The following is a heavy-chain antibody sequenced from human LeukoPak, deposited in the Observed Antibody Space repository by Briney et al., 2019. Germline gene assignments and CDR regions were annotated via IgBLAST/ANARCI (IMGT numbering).Heavy chain of an antibody. CDR3: ARDPRGAHYYYYYMDV. J-gene: IGHJ6*03. CDR1: GYTFTTYA. Sequence: ASVKVSCKASGYTFTTYAMNWVRQAPGQGLEWMGWISAYNGNTNYAQKLQGRVTMTTDTSTSTAYMELRSLRSDDTAVYYCARDPRGAHYYYYYMDVWGKGTTVTVSS. CDR2: ISAYNGNT. D-gene: IGHD1-26*01. V-gene: IGHV1-18*01.